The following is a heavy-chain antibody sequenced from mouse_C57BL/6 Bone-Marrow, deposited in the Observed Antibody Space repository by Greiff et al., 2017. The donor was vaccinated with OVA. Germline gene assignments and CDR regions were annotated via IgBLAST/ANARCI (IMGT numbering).Heavy chain of an antibody. CDR2: ISDGGSYT. CDR1: GFTFSSYA. Sequence: EVQLKESGGGLVKPGGSLKLSCAASGFTFSSYAMSWVRQTPEKRLEWVATISDGGSYTYYPDNVKGRFTISRDNAKNNLYLQMSHLKSEDTAMYYCARNSWWGQGTLVTVSA. V-gene: IGHV5-4*01. J-gene: IGHJ3*02. CDR3: ARNSW.